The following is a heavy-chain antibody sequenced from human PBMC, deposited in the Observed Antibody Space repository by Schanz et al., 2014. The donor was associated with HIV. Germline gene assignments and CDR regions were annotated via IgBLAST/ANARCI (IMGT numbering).Heavy chain of an antibody. CDR2: ISYDGSNK. D-gene: IGHD6-13*01. V-gene: IGHV3-30*18. Sequence: QVQLVESGGGVVRPGRSLRLSCAGPGITFSNYAIHWVRQAPGKGLEWVAVISYDGSNKYYADSVKGRFTISRDNSKNTLYLQMNSLRAEDTAVYYCAKGTFLAADGHDAFDIWGQGTMVTVSS. CDR1: GITFSNYA. CDR3: AKGTFLAADGHDAFDI. J-gene: IGHJ3*02.